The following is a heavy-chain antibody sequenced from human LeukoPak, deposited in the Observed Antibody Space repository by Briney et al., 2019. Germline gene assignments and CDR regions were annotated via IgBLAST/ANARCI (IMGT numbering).Heavy chain of an antibody. V-gene: IGHV4-59*08. J-gene: IGHJ5*01. CDR2: IHYSANS. Sequence: SETLSLTCSVSGDSISNFYWNWIRQPPGKRLEWIGNIHYSANSDYNPSLQSRVTISIDTSRKQLFLKLSSVTAADTAVYYCALAPNSNWFDFWGQGTLVTVSS. CDR3: ALAPNSNWFDF. D-gene: IGHD2-8*01. CDR1: GDSISNFY.